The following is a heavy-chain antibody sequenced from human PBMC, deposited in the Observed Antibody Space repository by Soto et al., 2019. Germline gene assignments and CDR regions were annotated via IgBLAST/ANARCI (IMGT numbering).Heavy chain of an antibody. V-gene: IGHV3-30*18. CDR2: ISYDENDN. Sequence: GGSLRLSCAASTFTFSSNVMHWVRQAPGKGLEWVAVISYDENDNSYADSVKGRFTISRDNSKNTLYLQMNSLRVEDTAVYYCAKECGGGRCYSGAFDIWGLGTMVTVSS. CDR3: AKECGGGRCYSGAFDI. J-gene: IGHJ3*02. CDR1: TFTFSSNV. D-gene: IGHD2-15*01.